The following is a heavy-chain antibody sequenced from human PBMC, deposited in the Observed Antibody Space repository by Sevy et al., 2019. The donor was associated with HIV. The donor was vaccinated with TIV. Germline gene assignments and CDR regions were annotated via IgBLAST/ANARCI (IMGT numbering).Heavy chain of an antibody. CDR1: GFTFSSYA. J-gene: IGHJ4*02. Sequence: GGSLRLSCAASGFTFSSYAMHWVRQAPGKGLEWVAVISYDGSNKYYADSGKGRFTISRDNSKNTLYLQMNSLRAEDTAVYYCARDRAYSDHYYVSSGLIDYWGQGTLVTVSS. D-gene: IGHD3-22*01. CDR3: ARDRAYSDHYYVSSGLIDY. CDR2: ISYDGSNK. V-gene: IGHV3-30-3*01.